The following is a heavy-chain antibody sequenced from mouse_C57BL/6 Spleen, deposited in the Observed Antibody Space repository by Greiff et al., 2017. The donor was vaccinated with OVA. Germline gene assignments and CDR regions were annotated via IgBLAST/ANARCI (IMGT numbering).Heavy chain of an antibody. CDR3: ARATTVVGGDWYFDV. CDR1: GYAFSSYW. V-gene: IGHV1-80*01. Sequence: QVQLQQSGAELVKPGASVKISCKASGYAFSSYWMNWVKQRPGKGLEWIGQIYPGDGDTNYNGKFKGKATLTSDKSSSTAYMQLSSLTSEDSAVYFCARATTVVGGDWYFDVWGTGTTVTVSS. J-gene: IGHJ1*03. D-gene: IGHD1-1*01. CDR2: IYPGDGDT.